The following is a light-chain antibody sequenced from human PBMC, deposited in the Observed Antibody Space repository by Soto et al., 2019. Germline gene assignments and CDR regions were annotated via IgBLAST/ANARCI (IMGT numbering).Light chain of an antibody. CDR2: DDS. Sequence: SYELTQPPSVSVAPGQTARITCGGNKIGSKSVHWYQQTSGQAPVLVVYDDSDRPSGIPERFSGSNSGNTATLTIITVEAGDEADYYCQVWDSSGDQVLFGGGIKLTVL. J-gene: IGLJ2*01. V-gene: IGLV3-21*02. CDR3: QVWDSSGDQVL. CDR1: KIGSKS.